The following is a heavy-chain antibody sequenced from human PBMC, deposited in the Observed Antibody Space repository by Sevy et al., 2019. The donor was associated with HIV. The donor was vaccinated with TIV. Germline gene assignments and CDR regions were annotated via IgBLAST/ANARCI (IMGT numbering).Heavy chain of an antibody. D-gene: IGHD3-9*01. Sequence: LSLTCAASGFSFNNHWMSWVRQAPEKGLEWVANIKHDGSEKYYADSLEGRFAVSRDNAKNSLFLQINSLRVEDTAVYFCARLPTGLQSFNYLLSTYFDSWGQGTLVTVSS. CDR1: GFSFNNHW. J-gene: IGHJ4*02. CDR3: ARLPTGLQSFNYLLSTYFDS. CDR2: IKHDGSEK. V-gene: IGHV3-7*01.